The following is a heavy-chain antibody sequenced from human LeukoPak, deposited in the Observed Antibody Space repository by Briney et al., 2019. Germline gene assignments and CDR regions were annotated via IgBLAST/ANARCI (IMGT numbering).Heavy chain of an antibody. D-gene: IGHD1-1*01. J-gene: IGHJ4*02. CDR1: GFSFTGYW. CDR2: IKGDGSNT. Sequence: GGSLRLSCAASGFSFTGYWMHWVRQGPGKGLVWVSRIKGDGSNTNYADSVKGRFTISRDNAKNTLYLQMNSLRDEDTAVYYCVMDRTKPGTHFEYWGQGTLVTVSS. V-gene: IGHV3-74*01. CDR3: VMDRTKPGTHFEY.